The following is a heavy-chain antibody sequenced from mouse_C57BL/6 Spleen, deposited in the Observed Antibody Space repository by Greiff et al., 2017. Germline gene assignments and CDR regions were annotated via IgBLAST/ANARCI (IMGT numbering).Heavy chain of an antibody. V-gene: IGHV2-2*01. CDR1: GFSLTSYG. Sequence: QVQLQQSGPGLVQPSQSLSITCTVSGFSLTSYGVHWVRQSPGKGLEWLGVIWSGGSTAYNAAFISRLSISKDNSKSQVFFKMNSLQADDTAIYYCARTLNITTVVATDYYAMDYWGQGTSVTVSS. CDR2: IWSGGST. D-gene: IGHD1-1*01. CDR3: ARTLNITTVVATDYYAMDY. J-gene: IGHJ4*01.